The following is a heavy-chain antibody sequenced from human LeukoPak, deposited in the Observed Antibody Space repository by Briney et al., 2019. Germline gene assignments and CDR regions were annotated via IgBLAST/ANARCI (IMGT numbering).Heavy chain of an antibody. CDR3: ARGHFDWLSHYYYYYYMDV. V-gene: IGHV3-7*04. Sequence: PGGSLRLSCAASGFTFSSYWMSWVRQAPGKGLEWVANTKKDGSEKYYVDSVKGRFTISRDNAKNSLYLQMNSLRAEDTAVYYCARGHFDWLSHYYYYYYMDVWGKGTTVTVSS. J-gene: IGHJ6*03. CDR2: TKKDGSEK. D-gene: IGHD3-9*01. CDR1: GFTFSSYW.